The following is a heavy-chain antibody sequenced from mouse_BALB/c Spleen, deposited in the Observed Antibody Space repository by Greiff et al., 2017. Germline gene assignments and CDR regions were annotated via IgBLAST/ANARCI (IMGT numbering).Heavy chain of an antibody. CDR1: GFTFSDYY. V-gene: IGHV5-4*02. CDR2: ISDGGSYT. J-gene: IGHJ3*01. CDR3: ARDGVSYYDISYLSY. D-gene: IGHD1-1*01. Sequence: EVKLVESGGGLVKPGGSLKLSCAASGFTFSDYYMYWVRQTPEKRLEWVATISDGGSYTYYPDSVKGRFTISRDTAKNNLYLQMSSLKSPDSAVYFSARDGVSYYDISYLSYWGQGTLVTVSA.